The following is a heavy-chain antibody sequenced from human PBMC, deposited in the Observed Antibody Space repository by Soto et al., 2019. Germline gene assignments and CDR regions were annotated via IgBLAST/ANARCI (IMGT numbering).Heavy chain of an antibody. D-gene: IGHD4-17*01. CDR2: IYDSGTT. CDR1: GCSITGYY. V-gene: IGHV4-4*09. CDR3: ARRNYDEEGYFFDF. Sequence: SETLSLTCTFSGCSITGYYWSWIRLPPGKGLEWIGYIYDSGTTTYNAALKSRVSISAETSKNQFSLNLRSVTAADTAIYYCARRNYDEEGYFFDFWGQGVLVTVSS. J-gene: IGHJ4*02.